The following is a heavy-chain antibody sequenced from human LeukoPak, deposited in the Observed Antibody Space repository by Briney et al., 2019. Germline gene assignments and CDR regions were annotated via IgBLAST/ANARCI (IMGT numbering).Heavy chain of an antibody. CDR1: GYSSTSYW. J-gene: IGHJ5*02. CDR3: ARLPLGYCSSTSCYEGWFDP. V-gene: IGHV5-51*01. D-gene: IGHD2-2*01. CDR2: TYPGDSDT. Sequence: GESLKISCKGSGYSSTSYWIGWVRQMPGKGLEWMGITYPGDSDTRYSPSFQGQVTISADKSISTAYLQWSSLKASDTAMYYCARLPLGYCSSTSCYEGWFDPWGQGTLVTVSS.